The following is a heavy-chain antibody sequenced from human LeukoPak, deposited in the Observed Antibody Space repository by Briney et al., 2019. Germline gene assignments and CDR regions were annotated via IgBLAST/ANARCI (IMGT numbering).Heavy chain of an antibody. D-gene: IGHD5-12*01. Sequence: SETLSLTCTVSGGSISSGSYYWGWIRQPPGKGLEWIGSVYYSGSTYYNPSLKSRVTISVDTSKNQFSLKLSSVTAADTAVHYCATPSRLSRDGYNRYFDYWGQGTLVTVSS. CDR2: VYYSGST. CDR1: GGSISSGSYY. J-gene: IGHJ4*02. V-gene: IGHV4-39*01. CDR3: ATPSRLSRDGYNRYFDY.